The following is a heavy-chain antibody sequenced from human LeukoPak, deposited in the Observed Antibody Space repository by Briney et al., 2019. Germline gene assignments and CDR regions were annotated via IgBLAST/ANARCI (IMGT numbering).Heavy chain of an antibody. V-gene: IGHV3-23*01. CDR2: ISGSGGST. D-gene: IGHD3-10*02. CDR3: AELGITMIGGV. J-gene: IGHJ6*04. CDR1: GFTSSSYG. Sequence: GRSLRLSCAATGFTSSSYGMSWVRQAPGKGLEWVSAISGSGGSTYYADSVKGRFTISRDNSKNTLYLQINSLRAEDTAVYYCAELGITMIGGVWGKGTTVTISS.